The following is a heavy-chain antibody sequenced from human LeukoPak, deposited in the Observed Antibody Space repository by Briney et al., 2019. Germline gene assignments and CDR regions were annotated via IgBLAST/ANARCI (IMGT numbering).Heavy chain of an antibody. CDR3: VHRVRIGNYQYDAFDI. V-gene: IGHV2-5*01. Sequence: ESGPTLVKPTQTLTLTCTFSGFSLTTTGVGVGWIRQPPGKALEWLAVIYWNDDKRYSPSLKSRLTITKDTSKNQVVLTMTNMDPVDTAPYYCVHRVRIGNYQYDAFDIWGQGTMVTVSS. J-gene: IGHJ3*02. D-gene: IGHD2-2*01. CDR1: GFSLTTTGVG. CDR2: IYWNDDK.